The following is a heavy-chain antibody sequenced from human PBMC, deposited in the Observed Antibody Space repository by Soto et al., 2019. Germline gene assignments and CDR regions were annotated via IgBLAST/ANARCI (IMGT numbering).Heavy chain of an antibody. CDR1: GGSISSGDYY. Sequence: SETLSLTCTVSGGSISSGDYYWSWIRQPPGKGLEWIGYIYYSGSTYYNPSLKSRVTISVDTSKNQFSLKLSSVTAADTAVYYCAREQDYGDYYYFDYWGQGALVTVSS. CDR2: IYYSGST. V-gene: IGHV4-30-4*01. D-gene: IGHD4-17*01. J-gene: IGHJ4*02. CDR3: AREQDYGDYYYFDY.